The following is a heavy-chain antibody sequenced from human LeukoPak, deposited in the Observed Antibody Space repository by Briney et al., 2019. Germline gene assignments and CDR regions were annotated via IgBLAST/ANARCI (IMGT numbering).Heavy chain of an antibody. CDR3: ARETVADYGMDV. CDR1: GYTFTNYG. J-gene: IGHJ6*02. V-gene: IGHV1-46*01. D-gene: IGHD4-17*01. CDR2: INPSGGST. Sequence: ASVKVSCKASGYTFTNYGISWVRQAPGQGLEWMGIINPSGGSTSYAQKFQGRVTMTRDTSTSTVYMELSSLRSEDTAVYYCARETVADYGMDVWGQGTTVTVSS.